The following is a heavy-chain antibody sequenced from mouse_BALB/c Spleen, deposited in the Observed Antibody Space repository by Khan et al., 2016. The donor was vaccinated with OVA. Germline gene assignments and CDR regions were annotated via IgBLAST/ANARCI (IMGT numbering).Heavy chain of an antibody. Sequence: QIQLVQSGPELKKPGETVKISCKASGYTFTNYGMNWVKQAPGKGLKWMGWINTYTGEPTYADDFKGRFAFSLDTSASTAYLQLHNLTNEDTATYYCARPPYFSYIMGYWGQGTSVTVSA. V-gene: IGHV9-3-1*01. CDR3: ARPPYFSYIMGY. CDR2: INTYTGEP. J-gene: IGHJ4*01. D-gene: IGHD2-10*01. CDR1: GYTFTNYG.